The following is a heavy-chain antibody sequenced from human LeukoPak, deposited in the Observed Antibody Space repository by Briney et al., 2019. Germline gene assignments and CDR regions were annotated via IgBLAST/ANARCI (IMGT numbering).Heavy chain of an antibody. D-gene: IGHD3-10*01. CDR2: IIPTLGIA. J-gene: IGHJ6*02. Sequence: ASVKVSCKASGGTFSSYAISWVRQAPGQGLEWLGRIIPTLGIANYAQKFQGRVTITAGKSTSTAYLELSSLRSEDTAVYYCARAYYYGSGSDSGYYGMDVWGQGTTVTVSS. CDR1: GGTFSSYA. CDR3: ARAYYYGSGSDSGYYGMDV. V-gene: IGHV1-69*04.